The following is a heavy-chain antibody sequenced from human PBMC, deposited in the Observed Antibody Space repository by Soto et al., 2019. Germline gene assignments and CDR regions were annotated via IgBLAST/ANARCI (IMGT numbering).Heavy chain of an antibody. J-gene: IGHJ6*03. CDR1: GFTFSSYW. Sequence: GESLKISCAASGFTFSSYWMSWVRQAPGKGLEWVANIKQDGSEKYYVDSVKGRFTISRDKAKNSLYLQMNSLRAEDTAVYYCARLHYSNYGYYYYYYYMDVWGKGTTVTVSS. CDR2: IKQDGSEK. D-gene: IGHD4-4*01. V-gene: IGHV3-7*01. CDR3: ARLHYSNYGYYYYYYYMDV.